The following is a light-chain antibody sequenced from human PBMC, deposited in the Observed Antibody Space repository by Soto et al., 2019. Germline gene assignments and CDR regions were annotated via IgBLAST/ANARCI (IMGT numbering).Light chain of an antibody. V-gene: IGLV3-21*04. CDR3: QVWDSSSAYVV. Sequence: SYELTQPPSVSVAPGKTARITCGGNNIGSKSVHWYQQKQGQAPVLVIYYDSDRPSGIPERFSGSNSGNTATLTISRVEAGDEADYYCQVWDSSSAYVVFGGGTKLTVL. CDR1: NIGSKS. CDR2: YDS. J-gene: IGLJ2*01.